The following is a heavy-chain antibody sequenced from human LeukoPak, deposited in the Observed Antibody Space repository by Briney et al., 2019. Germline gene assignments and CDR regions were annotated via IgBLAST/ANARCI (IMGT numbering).Heavy chain of an antibody. D-gene: IGHD3-10*01. CDR2: ITSSSSYI. V-gene: IGHV3-21*01. CDR1: GFTFSSYS. J-gene: IGHJ6*02. Sequence: GGSLRLSCAASGFTFSSYSMNWVRQAPGKGLEWVSSITSSSSYIYYADSVKGRFTISRDNAKNSLYLQMNSLRAEDTAMYYCARTRGSRLRIGMDVWGQGTTVTISS. CDR3: ARTRGSRLRIGMDV.